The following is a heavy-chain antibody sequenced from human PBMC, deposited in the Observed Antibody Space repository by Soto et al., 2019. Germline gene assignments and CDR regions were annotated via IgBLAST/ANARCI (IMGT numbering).Heavy chain of an antibody. J-gene: IGHJ3*02. CDR2: IYHSGST. D-gene: IGHD3-22*01. CDR3: ARVKYYYDSSGYPPYDAFDI. Sequence: PSQTLSLTCAVSGGSISSSNWWSWVRQPPGKGLEWIGEIYHSGSTNYNPSLKSRVTISVDKSKNQFSLKLSSVTAADTAVYYCARVKYYYDSSGYPPYDAFDIWGKVTMVTVS. CDR1: GGSISSSNW. V-gene: IGHV4-4*02.